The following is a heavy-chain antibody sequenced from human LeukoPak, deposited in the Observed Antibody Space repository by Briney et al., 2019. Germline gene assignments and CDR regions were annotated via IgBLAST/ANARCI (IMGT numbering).Heavy chain of an antibody. CDR1: GGSISSSSYY. Sequence: SETLSLTCTVSGGSISSSSYYWGWIRQPPGKGLEWIGSIYYSGSTYYNPSLKSRVTISVDTSKNQFSLKLSSVTAADTAVYYCARDDQGVNYDILTSYYRAAFGFDYWGQGTLVTVSS. D-gene: IGHD3-9*01. CDR2: IYYSGST. V-gene: IGHV4-39*07. CDR3: ARDDQGVNYDILTSYYRAAFGFDY. J-gene: IGHJ4*02.